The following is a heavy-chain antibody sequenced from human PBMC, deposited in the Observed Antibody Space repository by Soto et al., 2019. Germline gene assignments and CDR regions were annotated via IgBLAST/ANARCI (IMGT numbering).Heavy chain of an antibody. J-gene: IGHJ4*02. Sequence: ASVKVSCKASGYTFTDYAITWVRQAPGQALEWMGWISAYNGNTNYAQKLQGRVTMTTDTSTSTAYMDLRSLRSDDTAVYYCARDIDPSRFLEWTSIDYWGQGTLVTVSS. CDR3: ARDIDPSRFLEWTSIDY. CDR1: GYTFTDYA. D-gene: IGHD3-3*01. V-gene: IGHV1-18*01. CDR2: ISAYNGNT.